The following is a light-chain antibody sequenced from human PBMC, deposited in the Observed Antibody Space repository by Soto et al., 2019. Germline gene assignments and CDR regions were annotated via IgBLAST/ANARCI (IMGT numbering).Light chain of an antibody. V-gene: IGLV2-14*01. CDR3: SSYTSSSTDV. Sequence: SVLTQPASVSGSPGQSITISCTGTSSDVGGYNFVSWYQQHPGKAPKLLIYDVNNRPSGVSDRFSGSKSGNTASLTISWLQAEDEADYYCSSYTSSSTDVFGTGTKLTVL. CDR1: SSDVGGYNF. CDR2: DVN. J-gene: IGLJ1*01.